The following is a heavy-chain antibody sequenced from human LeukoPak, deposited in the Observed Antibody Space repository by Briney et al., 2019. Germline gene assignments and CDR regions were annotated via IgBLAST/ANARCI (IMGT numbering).Heavy chain of an antibody. CDR1: GNSISSGDNY. CDR3: ARDPSGAGLDY. CDR2: IYTSGST. J-gene: IGHJ4*02. D-gene: IGHD3-10*01. V-gene: IGHV4-61*02. Sequence: SETLSLTCTVSGNSISSGDNYWSWIRQPAGKGLEWIGRIYTSGSTNYNPSLKSRVTISVDTSKNQFSLKLSSVTAADTAVYYCARDPSGAGLDYWGQGTLVTVSS.